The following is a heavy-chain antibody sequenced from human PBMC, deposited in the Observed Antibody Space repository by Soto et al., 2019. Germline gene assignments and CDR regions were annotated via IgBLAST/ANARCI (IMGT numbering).Heavy chain of an antibody. Sequence: SETLSLTCAVSGGAVDSGAYCWSCIRQPPGKGLEWIGYVYYSGTTNYNPFLKSRVPLSLDKSQNQFSLNMNSVTAPDTAVHYCARAVIAPPNSFDPWGQGTLVTVS. CDR2: VYYSGTT. CDR1: GGAVDSGAYC. D-gene: IGHD7-27*01. CDR3: ARAVIAPPNSFDP. J-gene: IGHJ5*02. V-gene: IGHV4-61*08.